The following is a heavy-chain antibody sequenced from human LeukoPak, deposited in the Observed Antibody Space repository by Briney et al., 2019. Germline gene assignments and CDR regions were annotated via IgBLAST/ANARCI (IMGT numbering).Heavy chain of an antibody. J-gene: IGHJ6*02. CDR3: ASLYTVTTYYYYGMDV. CDR2: ISSSSSFI. D-gene: IGHD4-17*01. V-gene: IGHV3-21*05. CDR1: GFTFSSYS. Sequence: GGSLRLSCAASGFTFSSYSMNWVRQAPGKGLEWVSYISSSSSFIYYADSVKGRFTISRDNAKNSLYLQMNSLRAEDTAVYYCASLYTVTTYYYYGMDVWGQGTTVTVSS.